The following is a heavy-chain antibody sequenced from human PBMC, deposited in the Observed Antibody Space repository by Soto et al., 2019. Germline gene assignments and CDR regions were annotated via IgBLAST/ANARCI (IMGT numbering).Heavy chain of an antibody. Sequence: PSETLSLTCTVSGGSISSGASYWSWIRQHPGKGLEWIGYISYSGSTYYNPSLKSRVTISVDTSKNQFSLKLNSVTAADTAVYYCATSPGLSWGQGTLVTVSS. D-gene: IGHD1-1*01. CDR3: ATSPGLS. CDR2: ISYSGST. V-gene: IGHV4-31*03. CDR1: GGSISSGASY. J-gene: IGHJ5*02.